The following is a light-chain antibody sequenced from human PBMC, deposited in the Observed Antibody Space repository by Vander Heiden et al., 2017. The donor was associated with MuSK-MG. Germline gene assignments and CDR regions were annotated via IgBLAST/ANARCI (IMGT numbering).Light chain of an antibody. Sequence: EIVLTQPPGTLPLSPGERTTLSCRASQRVSSSYLAWYQQKPGQAPRLLIYGASSRATGIPDRFSGSGSGTDFTLTISRLEPEDFAVYYCQQYGSSMYTFGQGTKLEIK. V-gene: IGKV3-20*01. J-gene: IGKJ2*01. CDR1: QRVSSSY. CDR3: QQYGSSMYT. CDR2: GAS.